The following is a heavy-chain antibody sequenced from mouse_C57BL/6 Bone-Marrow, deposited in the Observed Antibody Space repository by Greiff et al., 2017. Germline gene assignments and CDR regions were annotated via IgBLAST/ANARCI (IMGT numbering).Heavy chain of an antibody. Sequence: QVQLQQSGAELVRPGTSVKVSCKASGYAFTNYLIEWVKQRPGQGLEWIGVINPGSGGTNYNEKFKGKATLTADKSSSTAYMQLSSLTSEASAVYFCARSKHGDSWFAYWGQGTLVTVSA. CDR3: ARSKHGDSWFAY. V-gene: IGHV1-54*01. CDR1: GYAFTNYL. D-gene: IGHD3-3*01. J-gene: IGHJ3*01. CDR2: INPGSGGT.